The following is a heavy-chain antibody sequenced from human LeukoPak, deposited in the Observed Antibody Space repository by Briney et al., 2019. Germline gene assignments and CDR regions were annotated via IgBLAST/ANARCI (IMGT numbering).Heavy chain of an antibody. CDR2: MYPGDSDA. D-gene: IGHD6-19*01. V-gene: IGHV5-51*01. Sequence: GESLKISCKGSGYSFTSYWIAWVRQMPGKGLECMGIMYPGDSDARYSPSFLGQVTISVDKSSSTAYLQWSSRKASDSAMYYCARRIGVAGTEAFDIWGQGTMVTVSS. CDR3: ARRIGVAGTEAFDI. J-gene: IGHJ3*02. CDR1: GYSFTSYW.